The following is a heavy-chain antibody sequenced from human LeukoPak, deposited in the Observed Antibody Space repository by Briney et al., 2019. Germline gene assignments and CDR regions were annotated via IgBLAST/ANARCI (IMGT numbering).Heavy chain of an antibody. J-gene: IGHJ4*02. CDR1: GFTFSSYS. D-gene: IGHD4-4*01. CDR2: ISSSSSYI. Sequence: GGSLRLSCAASGFTFSSYSMNWVRQAPGKGLEWVSAISSSSSYIYYADSVKGRLTISRDNAKNSLYLPMNSLRDEDTAVYYCARAPITHYSNQYYFDYWGQGPLVPVSS. CDR3: ARAPITHYSNQYYFDY. V-gene: IGHV3-21*01.